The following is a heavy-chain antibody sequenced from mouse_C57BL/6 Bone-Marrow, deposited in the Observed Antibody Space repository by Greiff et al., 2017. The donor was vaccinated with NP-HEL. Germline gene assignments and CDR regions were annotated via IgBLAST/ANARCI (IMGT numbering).Heavy chain of an antibody. CDR1: GYTFTDYY. V-gene: IGHV1-19*01. D-gene: IGHD1-1*01. Sequence: VQLKESGPVLVKPGASVKMSCKASGYTFTDYYMNWVKQSHGKSLEWIGVINPYNGGTSYNQKFKGKATLTVDKSSSTAYMELNSLTSEDSAVYYCARSTTAMDYWGQGTSVTVSS. J-gene: IGHJ4*01. CDR3: ARSTTAMDY. CDR2: INPYNGGT.